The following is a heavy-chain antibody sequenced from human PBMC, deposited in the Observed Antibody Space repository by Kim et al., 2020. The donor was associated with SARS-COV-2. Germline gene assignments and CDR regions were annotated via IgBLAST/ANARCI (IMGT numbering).Heavy chain of an antibody. CDR1: GGSISSGGYY. V-gene: IGHV4-31*03. D-gene: IGHD3-9*01. CDR2: IYYSGST. J-gene: IGHJ3*02. Sequence: TLSLTCTVSGGSISSGGYYWSWIRQHPGKGLEWIGYIYYSGSTYYNPSLKSRVTISVDTSKNQFSLKLGSVTAADTAVYYCARGRKDILTGQPRVGFDIWGQGTMVTVSS. CDR3: ARGRKDILTGQPRVGFDI.